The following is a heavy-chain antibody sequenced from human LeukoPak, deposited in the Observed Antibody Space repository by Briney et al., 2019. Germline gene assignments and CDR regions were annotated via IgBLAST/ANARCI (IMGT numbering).Heavy chain of an antibody. CDR3: ARGQVGYYYDSSGYYYY. J-gene: IGHJ4*02. CDR2: IYHSGST. D-gene: IGHD3-22*01. CDR1: GYSISSNYY. Sequence: SETLSLTCIVSGYSISSNYYWGWIRQPPGKGLEWIGSIYHSGSTYYNPSLKSRVTISVDTSKNQFSLKLRSVTAADTAVYYCARGQVGYYYDSSGYYYYWGQGTLVTVSS. V-gene: IGHV4-38-2*02.